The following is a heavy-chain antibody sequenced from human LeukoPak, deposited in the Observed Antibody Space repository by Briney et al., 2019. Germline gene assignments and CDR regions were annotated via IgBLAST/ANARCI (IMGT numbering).Heavy chain of an antibody. J-gene: IGHJ4*02. Sequence: SETLSLTCTVSGGSISSSSYYWSWIRQPAGKGLEWIGRIYTSGSTNYNPSLKSRVTISVDTSKNQFSLKLSSVTAADTAVFYCARGYCSGGSCYSAYWGQGTLVTVSS. CDR3: ARGYCSGGSCYSAY. V-gene: IGHV4-61*02. D-gene: IGHD2-15*01. CDR2: IYTSGST. CDR1: GGSISSSSYY.